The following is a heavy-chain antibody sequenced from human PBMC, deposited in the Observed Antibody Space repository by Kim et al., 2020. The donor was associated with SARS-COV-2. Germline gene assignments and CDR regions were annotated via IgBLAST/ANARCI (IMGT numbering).Heavy chain of an antibody. J-gene: IGHJ5*02. CDR2: IIPIFGTA. V-gene: IGHV1-69*13. CDR1: GGTFSSYA. Sequence: SVKVSCKASGGTFSSYAISWVRQAPGQGLEWMGGIIPIFGTANYAQKFQGRVTITADESTSTAYMELSSLRSEDTAVYYCARGLGMVRGVTYNWFDPWGQGTLVTVSS. D-gene: IGHD3-10*01. CDR3: ARGLGMVRGVTYNWFDP.